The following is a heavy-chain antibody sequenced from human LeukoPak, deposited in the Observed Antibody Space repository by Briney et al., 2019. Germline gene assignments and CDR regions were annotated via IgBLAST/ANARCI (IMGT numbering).Heavy chain of an antibody. V-gene: IGHV3-23*01. Sequence: GGSLRLSCAASGFTLSSYAMTWVRQAPGKGLEWVSDISGPAGSTYYADSVRGRFTISRDNAKNSLYLQMNSLRAEDTAVYYCVRAVPAAILGAFDIWGQGTMVTVSS. CDR1: GFTLSSYA. CDR2: ISGPAGST. CDR3: VRAVPAAILGAFDI. D-gene: IGHD2-2*02. J-gene: IGHJ3*02.